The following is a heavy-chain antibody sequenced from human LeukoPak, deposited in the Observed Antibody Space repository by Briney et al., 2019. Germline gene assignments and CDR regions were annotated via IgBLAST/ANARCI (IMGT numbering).Heavy chain of an antibody. V-gene: IGHV3-20*04. CDR1: GFTFDDYG. J-gene: IGHJ3*02. Sequence: GGSLRLSCAASGFTFDDYGMSWVRQAPGKGLEWVSGINWNGSSTGYADSVKGRFTISRDNAKNSLYLQMNSLRAEDTAVYYCARGTEPTWMLETFDIWGQGTMVTVSS. D-gene: IGHD1-14*01. CDR2: INWNGSST. CDR3: ARGTEPTWMLETFDI.